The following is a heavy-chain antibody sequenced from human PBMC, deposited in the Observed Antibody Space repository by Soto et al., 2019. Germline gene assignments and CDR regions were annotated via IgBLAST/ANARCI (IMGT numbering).Heavy chain of an antibody. J-gene: IGHJ4*02. D-gene: IGHD7-27*01. CDR2: FYYSGST. CDR1: GGSISSGGYY. V-gene: IGHV4-31*03. CDR3: ARVWGMTPDY. Sequence: QVQLQESGPGLVKPSQTLSLTCTVSGGSISSGGYYWSWIRQHPGKGLEWIGHFYYSGSTYYNPSLRSRVTMSVDTSKNQFSLKPSSVTAADTAMYYWARVWGMTPDYWGQGTLVTVSS.